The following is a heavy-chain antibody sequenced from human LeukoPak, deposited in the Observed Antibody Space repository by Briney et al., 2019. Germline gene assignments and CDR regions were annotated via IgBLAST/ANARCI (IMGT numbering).Heavy chain of an antibody. CDR2: ISSYNGNT. V-gene: IGHV1-18*01. CDR3: ARRVAVARRDAFDI. J-gene: IGHJ3*02. CDR1: GYTFTSYG. Sequence: ASVKVSCKASGYTFTSYGISWVRQAPGQGLERMGWISSYNGNTNYAQKLQGRFTMSTDTSTGTAYMELRSLRSDDTAVYYCARRVAVARRDAFDIWGQGTMVTVSS. D-gene: IGHD6-19*01.